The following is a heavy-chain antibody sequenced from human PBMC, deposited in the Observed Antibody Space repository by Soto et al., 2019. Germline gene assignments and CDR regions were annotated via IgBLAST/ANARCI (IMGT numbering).Heavy chain of an antibody. V-gene: IGHV1-69*12. CDR1: GGTFSSYA. CDR2: IIPIFGTA. D-gene: IGHD5-12*01. J-gene: IGHJ4*02. CDR3: ARLGNVDIVPNHMS. Sequence: QVQLVQSGAEVKKPGSSVKVSCKASGGTFSSYAISWVRRAPGQGLEWMGGIIPIFGTANYAQKFQGRLTITADEPTSTAYMELSSLRSEDTAVYYCARLGNVDIVPNHMSWGQGTLVTVSS.